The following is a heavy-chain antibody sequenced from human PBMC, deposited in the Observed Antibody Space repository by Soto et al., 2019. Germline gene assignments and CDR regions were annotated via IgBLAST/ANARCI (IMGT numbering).Heavy chain of an antibody. CDR3: AKDLHSSGWAAYNFDY. D-gene: IGHD6-25*01. CDR2: ISYDGSNK. CDR1: GFTFSNYG. J-gene: IGHJ4*02. V-gene: IGHV3-30*18. Sequence: GGSLRLCCAASGFTFSNYGMHWVRQAPAKGLEWVALISYDGSNKYYADSVKGRFTISRDNTKNTLYLQMNSLRAEDSAVYYCAKDLHSSGWAAYNFDYWGQGTLVTVSS.